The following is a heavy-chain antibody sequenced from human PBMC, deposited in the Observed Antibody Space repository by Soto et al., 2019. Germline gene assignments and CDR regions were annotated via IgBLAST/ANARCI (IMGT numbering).Heavy chain of an antibody. CDR1: GFTFSSYA. Sequence: GGSLRLSCAASGFTFSSYAMSWVRQAPGKGLEWVSAISGSGGSTYYADSVKGRFTISRDNSKNTLYLQMNSLRAEDTAVSYFATRIAANTCGDYIVYGGEETLISVSS. CDR2: ISGSGGST. J-gene: IGHJ4*02. CDR3: ATRIAANTCGDYIVY. D-gene: IGHD2-15*01. V-gene: IGHV3-23*01.